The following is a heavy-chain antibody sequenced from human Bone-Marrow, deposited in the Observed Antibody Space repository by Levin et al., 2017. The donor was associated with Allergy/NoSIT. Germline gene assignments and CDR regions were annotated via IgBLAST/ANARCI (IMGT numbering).Heavy chain of an antibody. CDR1: GFTFSSYD. CDR2: IRYNGDLT. D-gene: IGHD4-17*01. CDR3: AKAGDYGDFEFYYYYYAMDV. V-gene: IGHV3-23*01. J-gene: IGHJ6*02. Sequence: ASVKVSCAASGFTFSSYDMTWVRQAPGKGLEWVSAIRYNGDLTYYADSVQGRFTISRDNSKSTLYLQMNSLRAEDTALYYCAKAGDYGDFEFYYYYYAMDVWGQGTTVTVSS.